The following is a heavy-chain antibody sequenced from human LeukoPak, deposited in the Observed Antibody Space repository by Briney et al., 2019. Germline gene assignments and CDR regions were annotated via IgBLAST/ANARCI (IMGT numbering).Heavy chain of an antibody. V-gene: IGHV4-38-2*01. J-gene: IGHJ5*02. CDR2: IYHSGST. D-gene: IGHD5-12*01. Sequence: PSETLSLTCAVSGYSISSGYYWGWIRQPPGKGLEWIGSIYHSGSTYYNPSLKSRVTISVDTSKNQFSLKLGSVTAADTAVYYCARLSGYDYVDPWGQGTLVTVSS. CDR3: ARLSGYDYVDP. CDR1: GYSISSGYY.